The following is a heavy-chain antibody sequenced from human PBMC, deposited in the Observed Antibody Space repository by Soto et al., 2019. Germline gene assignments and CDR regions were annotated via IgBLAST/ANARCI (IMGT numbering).Heavy chain of an antibody. V-gene: IGHV4-34*01. J-gene: IGHJ4*02. D-gene: IGHD3-16*01. CDR1: GGSFSGYY. Sequence: SETLSLTCAVYGGSFSGYYWSWIRQPPGKGLEWIGEINHSGSTNYNPSLKSRVTISVDTSKNQFSLKLSSVTAADTVVYYCAAKLGGYYFDYWGQGTLVTVSS. CDR2: INHSGST. CDR3: AAKLGGYYFDY.